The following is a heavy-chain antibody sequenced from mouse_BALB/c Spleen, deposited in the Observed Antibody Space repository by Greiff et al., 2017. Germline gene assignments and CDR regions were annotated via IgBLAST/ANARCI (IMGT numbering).Heavy chain of an antibody. Sequence: EVMLVESGGGLVQPGGSLKLSCAASGFTFSSYTMSWVRQTPEKRLEWVAYISNGGGSTYYPDTVKGRFTISRDNAKNTLYLQMSSLKSEDTAMYYCARGGITPYFDVWGAGTTVTVSS. V-gene: IGHV5-12-2*01. CDR3: ARGGITPYFDV. J-gene: IGHJ1*01. CDR2: ISNGGGST. D-gene: IGHD2-4*01. CDR1: GFTFSSYT.